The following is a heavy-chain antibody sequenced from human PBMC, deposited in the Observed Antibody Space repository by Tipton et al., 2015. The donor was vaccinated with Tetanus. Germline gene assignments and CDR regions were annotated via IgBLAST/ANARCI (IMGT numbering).Heavy chain of an antibody. CDR2: ISSTSRYI. J-gene: IGHJ4*02. D-gene: IGHD6-25*01. CDR1: GFIFSDFA. CDR3: ASGSALDY. Sequence: SLRLSCAASGFIFSDFAMNWVRQAPGRGLEWVSSISSTSRYIYYADSVKGRFTISRDNAKNSSFLEMNSLRGDDTAVYYCASGSALDYWGQGTVVTVSS. V-gene: IGHV3-21*01.